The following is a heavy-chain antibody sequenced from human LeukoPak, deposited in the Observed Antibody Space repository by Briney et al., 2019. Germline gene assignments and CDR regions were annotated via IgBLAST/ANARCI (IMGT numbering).Heavy chain of an antibody. CDR2: IYYSGST. CDR1: GGSFSGYY. D-gene: IGHD3-3*01. Sequence: SETLSLTCAVYGGSFSGYYWSWIRQHPGKGLEWIGYIYYSGSTYYNPSLKSRVTISVDTSKNQFSLKLSSVTAADTAVYYCAREVVTDYDFWSGYFNWFDPWGREPWSPSPQ. V-gene: IGHV4-31*11. J-gene: IGHJ5*02. CDR3: AREVVTDYDFWSGYFNWFDP.